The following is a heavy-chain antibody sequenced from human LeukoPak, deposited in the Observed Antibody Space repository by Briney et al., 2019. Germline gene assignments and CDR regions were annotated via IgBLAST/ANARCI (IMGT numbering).Heavy chain of an antibody. CDR1: GYKFLSHG. CDR2: IRADNGDT. CDR3: AREKFDFWSGYYSDYYYYMDV. J-gene: IGHJ6*03. D-gene: IGHD3-3*01. V-gene: IGHV1-18*04. Sequence: ASVKVSCKTSGYKFLSHGISWVRQAPGQGLEWLGWIRADNGDTRFAQKFQGRFTMTTDTSTSTAHMELRSLRSDDTAVYYCAREKFDFWSGYYSDYYYYMDVWGKGTTVTVSS.